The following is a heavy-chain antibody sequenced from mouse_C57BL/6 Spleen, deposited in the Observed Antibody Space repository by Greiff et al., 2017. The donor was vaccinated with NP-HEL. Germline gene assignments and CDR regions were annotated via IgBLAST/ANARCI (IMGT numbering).Heavy chain of an antibody. V-gene: IGHV1-66*01. CDR2: IYPGSGNT. Sequence: QVQLQQSGPELVKPGASVKISCKASGYSFPSYYIHWVKQRPGQGLEWIGWIYPGSGNTKYNEKFKGKATLTADTSSSTAYMQLSSLTSEDSAVYYCARGRVYYGSTYFDVWGTGTTVTVSS. J-gene: IGHJ1*03. CDR3: ARGRVYYGSTYFDV. D-gene: IGHD1-1*01. CDR1: GYSFPSYY.